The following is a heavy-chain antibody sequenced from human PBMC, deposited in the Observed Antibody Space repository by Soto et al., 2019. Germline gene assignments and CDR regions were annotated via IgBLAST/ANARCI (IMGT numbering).Heavy chain of an antibody. J-gene: IGHJ6*02. V-gene: IGHV4-34*01. Sequence: SETLSLTCAVYGVSFSGYCWSWIRQPPGKGLEWIGEINHSGSTNYNPSLKSRVTISVDTSKNQFSLKLSSVTAADTAVYYCARAHYYYYYGMDVWGQGTTVTVSS. CDR1: GVSFSGYC. CDR2: INHSGST. CDR3: ARAHYYYYYGMDV.